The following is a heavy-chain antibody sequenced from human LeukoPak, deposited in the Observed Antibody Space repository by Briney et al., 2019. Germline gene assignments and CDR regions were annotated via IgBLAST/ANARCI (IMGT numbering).Heavy chain of an antibody. D-gene: IGHD5-12*01. Sequence: GASVKVSCKASGYTFSGHYIHWVRQAPGQGLEWMGWISSQSGGTNYAQKFQGRVTMTRDTSISTAYMELSSLRTDDTAVYYCARRMGSGYDFGYWGQGTLVTVSS. CDR2: ISSQSGGT. CDR1: GYTFSGHY. J-gene: IGHJ4*02. CDR3: ARRMGSGYDFGY. V-gene: IGHV1-2*02.